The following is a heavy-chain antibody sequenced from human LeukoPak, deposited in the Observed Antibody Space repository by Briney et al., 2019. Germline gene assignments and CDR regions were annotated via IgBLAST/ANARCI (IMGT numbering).Heavy chain of an antibody. V-gene: IGHV3-30*02. Sequence: GGSLRLSCAASGFTFSSYGMHWVRQAPGKGLEWVAFIRYDGSNKYYADSVKGRFTISRDNSKNTLYLQMNSLRSEDTAVYYCARMVVVVPALRYYYYYYMDVWGKGTTVTISS. CDR2: IRYDGSNK. J-gene: IGHJ6*03. CDR1: GFTFSSYG. D-gene: IGHD2-2*01. CDR3: ARMVVVVPALRYYYYYYMDV.